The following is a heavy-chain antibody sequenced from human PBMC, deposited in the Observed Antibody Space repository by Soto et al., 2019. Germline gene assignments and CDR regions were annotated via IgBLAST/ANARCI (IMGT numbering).Heavy chain of an antibody. D-gene: IGHD2-2*01. V-gene: IGHV4-61*01. CDR1: GGSVSSGSYY. CDR3: ARGKRDIVVVPAGANWFDP. CDR2: IYYSGST. J-gene: IGHJ5*02. Sequence: SETLSLTCTVSGGSVSSGSYYWSWIRQPPGKGLEWIGYIYYSGSTNYNPSLKSRVTISVDTSKNQFSLKLSSVTAADTAVYYCARGKRDIVVVPAGANWFDPWGQGTLVTAPQ.